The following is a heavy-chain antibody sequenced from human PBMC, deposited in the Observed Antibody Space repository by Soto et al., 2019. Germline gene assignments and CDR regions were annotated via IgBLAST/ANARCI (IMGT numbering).Heavy chain of an antibody. J-gene: IGHJ4*02. CDR2: ISGSGATP. V-gene: IGHV3-23*01. Sequence: EVQLLESGGDLVQPGGSLRLSCAASGFSFSGYAMIWVRQAPGRGLEWVSAISGSGATPWYADSVKGRFTISRDNSQNTLCLQMNSLRAEDTAVYYCAKGSRGYTNYYFDYWGQGTLVTVSS. CDR3: AKGSRGYTNYYFDY. D-gene: IGHD6-25*01. CDR1: GFSFSGYA.